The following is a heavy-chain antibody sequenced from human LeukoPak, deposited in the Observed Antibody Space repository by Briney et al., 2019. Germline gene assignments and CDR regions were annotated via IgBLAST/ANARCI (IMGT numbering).Heavy chain of an antibody. CDR2: IYPGDSDT. D-gene: IGHD2-8*01. Sequence: GESLKISCKGSGYSFTIYWIGWVRQMPGKGLEWMGIIYPGDSDTRYSPSFQGQVTISADKSTGTAYLQWSSLKASDTAMYYCARCTTMYDAFDIWGQGTMLTVSS. CDR3: ARCTTMYDAFDI. CDR1: GYSFTIYW. V-gene: IGHV5-51*01. J-gene: IGHJ3*02.